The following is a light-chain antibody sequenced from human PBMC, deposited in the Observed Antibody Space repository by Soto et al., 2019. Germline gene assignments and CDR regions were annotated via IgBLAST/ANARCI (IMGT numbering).Light chain of an antibody. CDR1: QSVSSN. V-gene: IGKV3-15*01. Sequence: EIVMTQSPATLSVSPGERATLSCRASQSVSSNLAWYQQKPGQAPRLLIYGASTRATGIPARFSGSGSGTDFILTISSLEPEDFAVYYCQQRSNWPRTFGQGTKVDIK. CDR3: QQRSNWPRT. J-gene: IGKJ1*01. CDR2: GAS.